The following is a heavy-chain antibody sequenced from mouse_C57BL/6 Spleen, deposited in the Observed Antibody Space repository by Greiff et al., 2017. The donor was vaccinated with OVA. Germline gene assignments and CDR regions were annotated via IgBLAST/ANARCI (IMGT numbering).Heavy chain of an antibody. V-gene: IGHV3-8*01. J-gene: IGHJ4*01. D-gene: IGHD3-2*02. CDR1: GYSITSDY. CDR2: ISYSGST. Sequence: EVQGVESGPGLAKPSQTLSLTCSVTGYSITSDYWNWIRKFPGNKLEYMGYISYSGSTYYNPSLKSRISITRDTSKNQYYLQLNSVTTEDTATYYCARYSSGSFYAMDYWGQGTSVTVSS. CDR3: ARYSSGSFYAMDY.